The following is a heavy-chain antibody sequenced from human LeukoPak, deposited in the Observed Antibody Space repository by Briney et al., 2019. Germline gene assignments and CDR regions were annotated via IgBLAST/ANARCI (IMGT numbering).Heavy chain of an antibody. V-gene: IGHV4-39*07. CDR3: ARGIFGMVINGFDI. CDR2: MYSSGST. D-gene: IGHD3-3*01. J-gene: IGHJ3*02. CDR1: GDSTSSSAYF. Sequence: SETLSLTCTVSGDSTSSSAYFWGWIRQPPGEGLEWIGSMYSSGSTYYNPSLKSRLTMSVDTSKNQFSLRLSSVTAADTAVYYCARGIFGMVINGFDIWGQGTMVTVSS.